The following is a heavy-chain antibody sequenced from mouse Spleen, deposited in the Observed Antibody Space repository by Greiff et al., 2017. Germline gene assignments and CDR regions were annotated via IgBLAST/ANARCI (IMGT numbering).Heavy chain of an antibody. CDR1: GFTIKNSY. Sequence: EVQLQQSVAELVRPGASVKLSCTASGFTIKNSYMHWVQQRPEQGLEWIGRIAPANGNTNYAPKFQGKATITADTSSNTAYLQLSSLTSEDTAIYYCARHFDGYAAWFAYWGQGTLVTVSA. CDR3: ARHFDGYAAWFAY. CDR2: IAPANGNT. J-gene: IGHJ3*01. V-gene: IGHV14-3*01. D-gene: IGHD2-3*01.